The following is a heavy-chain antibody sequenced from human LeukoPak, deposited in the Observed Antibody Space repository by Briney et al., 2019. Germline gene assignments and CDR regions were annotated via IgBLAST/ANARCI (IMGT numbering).Heavy chain of an antibody. CDR2: INPNSGGT. V-gene: IGHV1-2*02. D-gene: IGHD3-3*01. Sequence: ASLKVSCKASGYTFTGYYMHWVRQAPGQGLEWMGWINPNSGGTNYAQKFQGRVTKTRDTSISTAYMELSRLRSDDTAVYYCARWGRFLEWFDEAFDIWGQGTMVTVSS. J-gene: IGHJ3*02. CDR1: GYTFTGYY. CDR3: ARWGRFLEWFDEAFDI.